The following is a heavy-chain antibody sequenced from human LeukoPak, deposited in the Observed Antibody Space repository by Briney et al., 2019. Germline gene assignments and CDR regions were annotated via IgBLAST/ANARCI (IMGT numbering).Heavy chain of an antibody. CDR2: IKSKTDGGTT. CDR1: GFTFSNAW. CDR3: TTGDSSSWYDSFDI. J-gene: IGHJ3*02. Sequence: GGSLRLSCAASGFTFSNAWMSWVRQAPGKGLEWVGRIKSKTDGGTTDYAAPVKGRFTISRDDSKNTLYLQMNSLKTEDTAVYYCTTGDSSSWYDSFDIWGQGTMVTVSS. D-gene: IGHD6-13*01. V-gene: IGHV3-15*01.